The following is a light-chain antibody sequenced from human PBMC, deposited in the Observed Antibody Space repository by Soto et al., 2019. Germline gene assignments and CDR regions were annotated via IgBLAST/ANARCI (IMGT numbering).Light chain of an antibody. V-gene: IGKV1-33*01. J-gene: IGKJ5*01. Sequence: QWTQSPSSLSAAVGYRVPIPRKASHEIESNVNWYQQKPGRDPKLLIYDASNMATGVPARFSGSGSGTDFTFTISSLQPEDIATYYCQQYENFPITFGRGTKLEIK. CDR3: QQYENFPIT. CDR1: HEIESN. CDR2: DAS.